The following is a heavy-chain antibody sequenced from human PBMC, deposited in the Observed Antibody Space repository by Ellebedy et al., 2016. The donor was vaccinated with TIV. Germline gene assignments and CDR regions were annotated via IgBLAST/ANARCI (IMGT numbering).Heavy chain of an antibody. J-gene: IGHJ4*02. V-gene: IGHV1-18*04. CDR2: VSGYKGNT. D-gene: IGHD6-13*01. CDR3: ARDPGSWLTDY. CDR1: GYTFTTHG. Sequence: AASVKVSCKTSGYTFTTHGVSWVRQAPGQGLEWMGWVSGYKGNTQYAQKFQGRVTMTTDTSTTTAYMELRSLRSDDTAVYYCARDPGSWLTDYWGQGTLVTVSS.